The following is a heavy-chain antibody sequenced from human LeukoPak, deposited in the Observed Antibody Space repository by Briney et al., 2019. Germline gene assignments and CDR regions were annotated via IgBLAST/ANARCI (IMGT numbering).Heavy chain of an antibody. CDR1: GYTFTSYF. V-gene: IGHV1-18*01. Sequence: ASVRVSCKAAGYTFTSYFISWVRQAPGQGLEWMGWIGAYNGNANYAQKFPGRVTMTTDTATSTAYMELWSLRSDDTAVFYCARANYYSGMDVWGQGTPVTVPS. J-gene: IGHJ6*02. CDR2: IGAYNGNA. CDR3: ARANYYSGMDV.